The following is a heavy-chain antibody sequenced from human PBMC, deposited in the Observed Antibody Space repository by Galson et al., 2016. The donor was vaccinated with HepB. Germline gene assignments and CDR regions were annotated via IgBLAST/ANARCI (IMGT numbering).Heavy chain of an antibody. CDR1: GFTFSSYS. J-gene: IGHJ3*02. D-gene: IGHD2-2*01. CDR2: FSNDGRSR. V-gene: IGHV3-64D*08. CDR3: LKSGYCGITDCFHAFDI. Sequence: SLRLSCAASGFTFSSYSMHWVRQAPGKGLEYISTFSNDGRSRYFVDSVRGRFTISRDNSKNTVYLQMSSLRPEDSATYYCLKSGYCGITDCFHAFDIWGQGTMVTVSS.